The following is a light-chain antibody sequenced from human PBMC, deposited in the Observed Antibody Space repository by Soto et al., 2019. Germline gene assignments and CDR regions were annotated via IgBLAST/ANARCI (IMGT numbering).Light chain of an antibody. CDR2: AAS. J-gene: IGKJ5*01. V-gene: IGKV1-39*01. CDR3: QQSYSTPPIT. CDR1: QSISSY. Sequence: DIQMTQSPSSLSASVGDRVTITCRASQSISSYLNWYQQKPVKAPKLLIYAASSLQSGVPSRFSGSGSATDFTLIISSLQPEDFATYYCQQSYSTPPITFGQETRPEIK.